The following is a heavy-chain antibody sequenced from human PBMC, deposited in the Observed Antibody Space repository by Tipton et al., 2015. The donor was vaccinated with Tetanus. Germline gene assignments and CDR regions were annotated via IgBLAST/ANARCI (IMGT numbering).Heavy chain of an antibody. CDR1: GASVSTSTYY. D-gene: IGHD3-22*01. J-gene: IGHJ6*03. V-gene: IGHV4-39*07. CDR3: ARVGYYYYYMDV. Sequence: TLSLTCTVSGASVSTSTYYWRWIRQPPGKGLEWIGSISDSGTTYYSPSLRSRLTISLDTSTNRVSLRLSSVTAADTAVYYCARVGYYYYYMDVWGKGTTVTVSS. CDR2: ISDSGTT.